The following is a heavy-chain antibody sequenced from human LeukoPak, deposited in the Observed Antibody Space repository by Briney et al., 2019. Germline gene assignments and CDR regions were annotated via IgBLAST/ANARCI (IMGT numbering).Heavy chain of an antibody. Sequence: PSETLSLTCAVYGGSFSGYYWSWIRQPPGKGLEWIGEINHSGSTNYNPSLKSRVTISVDTSKNQFSLKLSSVTAADTAVYYCAGARLLRYFDRFPVGFDYWGQGTLVTVSS. V-gene: IGHV4-34*01. J-gene: IGHJ4*02. CDR3: AGARLLRYFDRFPVGFDY. D-gene: IGHD3-9*01. CDR2: INHSGST. CDR1: GGSFSGYY.